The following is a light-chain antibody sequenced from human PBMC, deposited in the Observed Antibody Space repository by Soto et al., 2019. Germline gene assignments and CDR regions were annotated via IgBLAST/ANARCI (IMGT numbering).Light chain of an antibody. CDR2: AAS. CDR3: LQDYNFPYT. Sequence: AIQMTQSPSSLSASVGDRVTITCRASQGIKNDVAWYQQKPGKAPKLLIYAASSLHNGVPPRFSGSGSGTDFTLTINSLQPEDFAAYYCLQDYNFPYTFGQGTNLEIK. J-gene: IGKJ2*01. V-gene: IGKV1-6*01. CDR1: QGIKND.